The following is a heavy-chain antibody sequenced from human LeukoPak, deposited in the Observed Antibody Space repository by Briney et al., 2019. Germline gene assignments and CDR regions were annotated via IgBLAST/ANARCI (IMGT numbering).Heavy chain of an antibody. CDR1: GFTFSSYS. J-gene: IGHJ4*02. Sequence: GGSLRLSCAASGFTFSSYSMSWVRQAPGKGLDWVSSISSSSYIYYADSVKGRFTISRDNAKNSLYLQMNSLRAEDTAVYYCAISPGYSYGYSYWGQGTLVTVSS. CDR2: ISSSSYI. V-gene: IGHV3-21*01. CDR3: AISPGYSYGYSY. D-gene: IGHD5-18*01.